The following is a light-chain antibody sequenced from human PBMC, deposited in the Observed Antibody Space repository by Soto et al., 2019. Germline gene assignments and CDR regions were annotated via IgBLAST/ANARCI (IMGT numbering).Light chain of an antibody. J-gene: IGKJ1*01. CDR3: QKYSGAPPT. CDR1: QAIGIY. CDR2: AAS. Sequence: DIQMTQSPSSLSTSVGDRVTMTCRASQAIGIYLAWYQQKPGKVPKLLIYAASTLQSGVPSRFSGSGSGTDFTLTINSLQPEDVATYYCQKYSGAPPTFGQGTKVEIK. V-gene: IGKV1-27*01.